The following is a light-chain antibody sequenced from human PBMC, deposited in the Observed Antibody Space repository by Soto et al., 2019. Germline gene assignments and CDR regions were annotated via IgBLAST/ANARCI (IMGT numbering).Light chain of an antibody. Sequence: EIVLTQSPATLSLSPGERATLTCRASQSVSSFLGWYQQKPGQAPRLLIYDASNRATGIPPRFSGSGSGTDFTLTISSLEPEDFAVYYCQQRSSWPFGQGPKVDIK. CDR3: QQRSSWP. V-gene: IGKV3-11*01. J-gene: IGKJ1*01. CDR1: QSVSSF. CDR2: DAS.